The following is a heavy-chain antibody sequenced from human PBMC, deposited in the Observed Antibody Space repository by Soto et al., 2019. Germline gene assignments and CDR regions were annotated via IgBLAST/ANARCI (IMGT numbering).Heavy chain of an antibody. J-gene: IGHJ3*02. CDR2: ISYDASNI. Sequence: QVQLVESGGGVVQPGRSLRLSCAASGFTFSSYTMHWVRQAPGKGLEWVAVISYDASNIYYADSVKGRFTISRDNSKNTLYLKMNRLRAADTAVYYCARDPRNYDYVWGSYRHRVNDAFDIWGQGTMVTVAS. D-gene: IGHD3-16*02. CDR1: GFTFSSYT. V-gene: IGHV3-30-3*01. CDR3: ARDPRNYDYVWGSYRHRVNDAFDI.